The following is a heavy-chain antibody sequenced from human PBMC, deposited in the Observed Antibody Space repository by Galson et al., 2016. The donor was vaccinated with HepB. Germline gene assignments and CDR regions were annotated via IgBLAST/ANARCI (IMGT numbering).Heavy chain of an antibody. D-gene: IGHD4-23*01. Sequence: SVKVSCKASEYTFISYHMHWVRQARGQGLEWMGIINPSGGSTSYAQKFQGRVTMTRDTSTSTVYMELSSLRSEETAVYYCARVLYGGKGEIDYWGQGTLVTVSS. CDR3: ARVLYGGKGEIDY. CDR1: EYTFISYH. V-gene: IGHV1-46*01. CDR2: INPSGGST. J-gene: IGHJ4*02.